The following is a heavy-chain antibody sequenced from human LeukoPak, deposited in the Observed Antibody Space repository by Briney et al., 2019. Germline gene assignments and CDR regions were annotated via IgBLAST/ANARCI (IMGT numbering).Heavy chain of an antibody. CDR2: IIGSGDTI. Sequence: AGGSLRLSCAASGFTFGNYEMNWVRQAPGKGLEWISYIIGSGDTIYYADSVRGRFTISRDNAKSSLYLQMSSLRADDTAVYYCARERTTIVSGTTIGAYWGQGTLVTVSS. CDR1: GFTFGNYE. CDR3: ARERTTIVSGTTIGAY. V-gene: IGHV3-48*03. J-gene: IGHJ4*02. D-gene: IGHD2/OR15-2a*01.